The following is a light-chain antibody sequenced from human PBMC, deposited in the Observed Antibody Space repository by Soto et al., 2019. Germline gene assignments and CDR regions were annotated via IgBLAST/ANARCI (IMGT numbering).Light chain of an antibody. CDR3: HQYNDWPPA. CDR1: QSLSSTY. Sequence: EIVLTQSPGTLSLSPGERATLSCRASQSLSSTYLAWYQQKPGQAPRLLIYDASTRATGIPARFSGSGSGTEFTLTISSLQSEDFAVFYCHQYNDWPPAFGQGTRWIS. J-gene: IGKJ1*01. V-gene: IGKV3-15*01. CDR2: DAS.